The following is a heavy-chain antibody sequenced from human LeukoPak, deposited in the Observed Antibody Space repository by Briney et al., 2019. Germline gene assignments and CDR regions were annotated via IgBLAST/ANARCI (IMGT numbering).Heavy chain of an antibody. V-gene: IGHV3-7*01. CDR2: MTPDGHEE. J-gene: IGHJ4*02. CDR1: GFTFSTYF. Sequence: GESLRLSCAASGFTFSTYFMGWVRQAPGKGLECVANMTPDGHEEYCVDSVKGRFTISRDNAWNSLFLQMNNLRVEDTATYYCVRWRARQSEFDSWGQGTLVTVSS. D-gene: IGHD3-3*01. CDR3: VRWRARQSEFDS.